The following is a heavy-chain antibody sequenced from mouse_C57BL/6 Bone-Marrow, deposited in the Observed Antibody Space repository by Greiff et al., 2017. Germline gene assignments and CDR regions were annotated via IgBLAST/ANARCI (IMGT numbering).Heavy chain of an antibody. V-gene: IGHV5-17*01. CDR1: GFPFSDYG. CDR3: ARRDYNYEGAWFAY. Sequence: EVKLVESGGGLVKPGGSLKLSCAASGFPFSDYGMHWVRQAPEQGLEWVAYISSGSSTIYYAVTVKGRFTISRDNAKNTLFLQMTSLRSEDTAMYYCARRDYNYEGAWFAYWGQGTLVTVSA. J-gene: IGHJ3*01. D-gene: IGHD2-12*01. CDR2: ISSGSSTI.